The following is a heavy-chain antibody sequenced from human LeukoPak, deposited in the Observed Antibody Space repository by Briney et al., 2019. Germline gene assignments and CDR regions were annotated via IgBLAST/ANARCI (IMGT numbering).Heavy chain of an antibody. CDR2: IKQDGSGK. CDR1: GFTFSRYW. J-gene: IGHJ6*03. V-gene: IGHV3-7*01. D-gene: IGHD5-12*01. CDR3: ARGSPNWLPSNYYYYMDV. Sequence: PGGSLRLSCAASGFTFSRYWMSWVRQAPGKGLEWVANIKQDGSGKYYVDSVKGRFTISRDNAKNSLYLQMNSLRAEDTAVYYCARGSPNWLPSNYYYYMDVWGKGTTVTVSS.